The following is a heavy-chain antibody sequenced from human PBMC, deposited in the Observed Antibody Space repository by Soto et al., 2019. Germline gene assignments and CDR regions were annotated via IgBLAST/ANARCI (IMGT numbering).Heavy chain of an antibody. D-gene: IGHD6-19*01. J-gene: IGHJ4*02. CDR1: GFTFSSYG. CDR3: AKDHSSGWTMTGLLDY. Sequence: QVQLVESGGGVVQPGRSLRLSCAASGFTFSSYGMHWVRQAPGKGLEWVADISYDGSNKYYADSVKGRFTISRDNSKNALYLQMNSLRAEDTAVYYCAKDHSSGWTMTGLLDYWGQGTLVTVSS. V-gene: IGHV3-30*18. CDR2: ISYDGSNK.